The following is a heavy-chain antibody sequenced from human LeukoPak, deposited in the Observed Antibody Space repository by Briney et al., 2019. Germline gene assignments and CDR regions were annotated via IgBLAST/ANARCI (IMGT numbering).Heavy chain of an antibody. CDR3: ARQETGSVSSY. CDR2: IYPGDSDT. CDR1: GYNFNTYW. J-gene: IGHJ4*02. V-gene: IGHV5-51*01. D-gene: IGHD3-10*01. Sequence: GESLKISCKGSGYNFNTYWIGWVRQMPGKGPEWMGIIYPGDSDTRYSPSFQGQVTISADKSISTAYLQWSSLKASDTAMYYCARQETGSVSSYWGQGTLVTVSS.